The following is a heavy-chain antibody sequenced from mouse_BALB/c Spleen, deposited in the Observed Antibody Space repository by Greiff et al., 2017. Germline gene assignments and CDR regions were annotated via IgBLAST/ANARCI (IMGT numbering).Heavy chain of an antibody. CDR3: ASYGYDDRFAY. D-gene: IGHD2-2*01. J-gene: IGHJ3*01. CDR2: IDPANGNT. Sequence: EVQGVESGAELVKPGASVKLSCTASGFNIKDTYMDWVKQRPEQGLEWIGRIDPANGNTKYDPKFQGKATITADTSSNTAYLQLSSLTSEDTAVYYCASYGYDDRFAYWGQGTLVTVSA. V-gene: IGHV14-3*02. CDR1: GFNIKDTY.